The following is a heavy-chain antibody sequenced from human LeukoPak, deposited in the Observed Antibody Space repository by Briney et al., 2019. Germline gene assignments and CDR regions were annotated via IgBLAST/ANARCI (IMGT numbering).Heavy chain of an antibody. CDR3: AKDSGAILGDY. CDR1: GFTFSTYA. CDR2: ISGSGDRT. V-gene: IGHV3-23*01. D-gene: IGHD2-8*02. Sequence: GGSLRLSCAASGFTFSTYAMGWVRQAPGKGLEWVSTISGSGDRTYYADSVKGRFTISRDNSKNTLYLQMNSLRAEDTAVYYCAKDSGAILGDYWGQGTLVTVSS. J-gene: IGHJ4*02.